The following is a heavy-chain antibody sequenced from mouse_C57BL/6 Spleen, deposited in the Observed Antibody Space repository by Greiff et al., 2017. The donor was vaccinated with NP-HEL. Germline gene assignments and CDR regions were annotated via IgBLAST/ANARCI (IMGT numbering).Heavy chain of an antibody. V-gene: IGHV1-69*01. Sequence: QVQLQQPGAELVMPGASVKLSCKASGYTFTSYWMHWVKQRPGQGLEWIGEIDPSDSYTNYNQKFKGKSTLTVDKSSRTAYLQISSLTSEDSAVSYCARRGFDSDAMDYWGQGTSVTVSS. J-gene: IGHJ4*01. CDR2: IDPSDSYT. CDR3: ARRGFDSDAMDY. CDR1: GYTFTSYW.